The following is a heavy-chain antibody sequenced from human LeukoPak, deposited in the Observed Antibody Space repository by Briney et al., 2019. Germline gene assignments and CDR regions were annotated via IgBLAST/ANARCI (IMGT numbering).Heavy chain of an antibody. CDR1: GGSIRSSSYY. CDR3: ARHSPPSRYSVSVLYYFDY. V-gene: IGHV4-39*01. J-gene: IGHJ4*02. Sequence: PSETLSLTCTVSGGSIRSSSYYWGWIRQPPGKGLEWIGSIYYSGSTYYNASLKSRGTISVDTSKNQFSLKLSSVTAADTAVYYCARHSPPSRYSVSVLYYFDYWGQGTLVTVSS. D-gene: IGHD5/OR15-5a*01. CDR2: IYYSGST.